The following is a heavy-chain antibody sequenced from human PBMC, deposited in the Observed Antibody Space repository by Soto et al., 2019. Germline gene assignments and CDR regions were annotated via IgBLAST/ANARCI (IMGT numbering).Heavy chain of an antibody. CDR3: ARDRLRYNWNDFPYYYYGMDV. V-gene: IGHV3-30-3*01. J-gene: IGHJ6*01. D-gene: IGHD1-1*01. CDR2: ISYDGSNK. CDR1: GFTFSSYA. Sequence: QVQLVESGGGVVQPGRSLRLSCAASGFTFSSYAMHWVRQAPGKGLEWVAVISYDGSNKYYADSVKGRFTISRDNSKNTLYLQMSSLRAEDTAVYYCARDRLRYNWNDFPYYYYGMDVW.